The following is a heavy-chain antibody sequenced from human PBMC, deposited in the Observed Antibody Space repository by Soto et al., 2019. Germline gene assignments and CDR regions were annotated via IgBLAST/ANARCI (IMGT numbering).Heavy chain of an antibody. CDR3: ARGGYYESVWKKLSYYGLDV. Sequence: QVQLVQSAAEVKKPGASVKVSCKASGYTFIRYGITWVRQAPGQGLEWVGWISPYNDYTEYAQKFHGRVTMTTDTSTKTVNGALGGLRSDDTAGYYCARGGYYESVWKKLSYYGLDVWGQGATVTVSS. CDR1: GYTFIRYG. J-gene: IGHJ6*02. CDR2: ISPYNDYT. D-gene: IGHD3-16*01. V-gene: IGHV1-18*01.